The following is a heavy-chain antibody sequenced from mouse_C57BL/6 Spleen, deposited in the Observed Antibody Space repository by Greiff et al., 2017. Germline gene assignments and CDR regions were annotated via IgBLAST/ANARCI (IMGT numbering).Heavy chain of an antibody. Sequence: QVQLKESGAELVKPGASVKISCKASGYAFSSYWMNWVKQRPGKGLEWIGQIYPGDGDTNYNGKFKGKATLTADKSSSTAYMQLSSLTSEDSAVYFCARCPYGNHYFDYWGQGTTLTVSS. J-gene: IGHJ2*01. V-gene: IGHV1-80*01. CDR2: IYPGDGDT. D-gene: IGHD2-1*01. CDR1: GYAFSSYW. CDR3: ARCPYGNHYFDY.